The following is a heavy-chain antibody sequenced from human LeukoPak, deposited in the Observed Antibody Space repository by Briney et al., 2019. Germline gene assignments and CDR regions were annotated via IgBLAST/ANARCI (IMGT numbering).Heavy chain of an antibody. D-gene: IGHD4-17*01. CDR1: GGSISSSNYY. CDR2: IYYRGSS. V-gene: IGHV4-39*01. CDR3: ARHRDDYDGYVWNY. Sequence: SETLSLTCTVSGGSISSSNYYWGWIRQPPGKGLEWIGSIYYRGSSYYNPSHKSRVTMCVDTSKDQFSLKLSSVTAADTAVCYCARHRDDYDGYVWNYWSQGTLVTVYS. J-gene: IGHJ4*02.